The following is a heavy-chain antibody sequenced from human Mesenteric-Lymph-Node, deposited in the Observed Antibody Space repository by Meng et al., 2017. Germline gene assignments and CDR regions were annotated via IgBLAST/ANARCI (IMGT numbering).Heavy chain of an antibody. CDR3: ARDPRDPYFDY. V-gene: IGHV3-23*01. D-gene: IGHD5-24*01. CDR1: GFTFSSYA. J-gene: IGHJ4*02. CDR2: ISGSGGST. Sequence: GGSLRLSCAASGFTFSSYAMSWVRQAPGKGLEWVSAISGSGGSTYYADSVKGRFTISRDNAKNSLYLQMNSLRAEDTAVYYCARDPRDPYFDYWGQGTLVTVSS.